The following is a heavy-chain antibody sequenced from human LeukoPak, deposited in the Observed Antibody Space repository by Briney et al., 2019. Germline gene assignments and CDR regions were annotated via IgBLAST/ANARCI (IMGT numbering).Heavy chain of an antibody. D-gene: IGHD3-10*01. V-gene: IGHV3-30*02. CDR3: AKAAGGSGSYYTPLGY. Sequence: GGSLRLSCAASGFTFSSYGMHWVRQAPGKGLEWVAFIRYDGSNKYYADSVKGRFTISRDNSKNTLYLQMNSLRAEDTAVYYCAKAAGGSGSYYTPLGYWGQETLVTVSS. J-gene: IGHJ4*02. CDR2: IRYDGSNK. CDR1: GFTFSSYG.